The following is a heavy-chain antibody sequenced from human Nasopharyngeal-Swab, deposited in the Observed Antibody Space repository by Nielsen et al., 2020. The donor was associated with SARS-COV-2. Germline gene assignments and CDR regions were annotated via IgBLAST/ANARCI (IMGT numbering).Heavy chain of an antibody. CDR3: ARDMLLGAGRAYYYYMDV. J-gene: IGHJ6*03. V-gene: IGHV3-53*01. D-gene: IGHD3-10*01. Sequence: GGSLRLSCAASGFTVSSNYMSWVRQAPGKGLEWVSVIYSGGSTYYADSVKGRFIISRDNSKNTLYLQMNSLRAEDTAVYYCARDMLLGAGRAYYYYMDVWGKGTTVTVSS. CDR2: IYSGGST. CDR1: GFTVSSNY.